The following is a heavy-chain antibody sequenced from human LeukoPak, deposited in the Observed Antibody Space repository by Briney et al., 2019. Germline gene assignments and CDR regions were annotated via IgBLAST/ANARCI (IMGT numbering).Heavy chain of an antibody. V-gene: IGHV1-69*04. D-gene: IGHD6-19*01. CDR3: AGSPYSSSLAY. CDR1: GGTFSSYA. J-gene: IGHJ4*02. CDR2: IVPILGIA. Sequence: SGKVSCKPSGGTFSSYAISWVRQAPGQGLEWRGRIVPILGIANYAQKFQARVTITADKSTSTAYMELSSLRYEDTGVYYCAGSPYSSSLAYWGEGTLVTVS.